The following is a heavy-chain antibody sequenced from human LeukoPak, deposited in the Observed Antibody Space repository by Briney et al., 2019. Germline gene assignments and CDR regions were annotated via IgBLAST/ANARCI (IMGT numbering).Heavy chain of an antibody. CDR2: IFSSGHT. Sequence: SETLSLTCTVSGGSISSGGHYWSWIRQRPGKGLEWIGYIFSSGHTYYNPSLKSRLTISVDTSENQFSLKLSSVTAADTAVYFRARLYCSSTGCPGYFDLWGRGTLVTVSS. J-gene: IGHJ2*01. D-gene: IGHD2-2*01. CDR1: GGSISSGGHY. V-gene: IGHV4-31*03. CDR3: ARLYCSSTGCPGYFDL.